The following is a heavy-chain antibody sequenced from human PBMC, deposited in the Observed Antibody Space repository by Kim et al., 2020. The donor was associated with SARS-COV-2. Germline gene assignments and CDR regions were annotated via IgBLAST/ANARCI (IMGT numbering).Heavy chain of an antibody. J-gene: IGHJ4*02. CDR3: TRLVGWNYVGPQDPEDY. D-gene: IGHD1-7*01. CDR2: IRSKANSYAT. CDR1: GFTFSGSA. V-gene: IGHV3-73*01. Sequence: GGSLRLSCAASGFTFSGSAMHWVRQASGKGLEWVGRIRSKANSYATAYAASVKGRFTISRDDSKNTAYLQMNSLKTEDTAVYYCTRLVGWNYVGPQDPEDYWGQGTRVTVSS.